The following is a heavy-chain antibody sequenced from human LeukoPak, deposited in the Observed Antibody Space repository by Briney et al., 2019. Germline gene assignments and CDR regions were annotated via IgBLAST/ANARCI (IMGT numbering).Heavy chain of an antibody. V-gene: IGHV3-21*01. D-gene: IGHD5-24*01. J-gene: IGHJ4*02. CDR1: GFTFSSYS. CDR2: ISSSGSYI. Sequence: GGSLRLSCAASGFTFSSYSMNWVRQAPGKGLEWVSSISSSGSYIYYADSVKGRFTISRDNAKSSLYLQMNSLRAEDTAVYYCARAPFSRDGYYFDYWGQGILVTVSS. CDR3: ARAPFSRDGYYFDY.